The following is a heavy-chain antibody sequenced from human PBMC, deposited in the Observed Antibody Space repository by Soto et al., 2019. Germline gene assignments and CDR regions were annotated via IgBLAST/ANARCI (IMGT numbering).Heavy chain of an antibody. J-gene: IGHJ4*02. D-gene: IGHD6-19*01. Sequence: ASVKVSCQASAGTFSSYGISWVRQAPGQGLEWMGGIIPIFGTANYAQKFQGRVTITADESTSTAYMELSSLRSEDTAVFYCARDSSPKIEWLEFWGQGTLVTVSS. CDR3: ARDSSPKIEWLEF. CDR1: AGTFSSYG. CDR2: IIPIFGTA. V-gene: IGHV1-69*13.